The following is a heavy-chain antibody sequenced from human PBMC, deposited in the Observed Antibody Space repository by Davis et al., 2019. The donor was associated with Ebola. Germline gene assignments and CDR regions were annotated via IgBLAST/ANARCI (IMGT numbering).Heavy chain of an antibody. CDR3: ARQGSFYYYYYGMDV. J-gene: IGHJ6*02. V-gene: IGHV5-10-1*01. CDR2: IDPSDSYT. Sequence: GESLKISCKGSGYNFTRFWISWVRQMPGKGLEWMGRIDPSDSYTNYSPSFQGHVTISADKSISTAYLQWSSLKASDTAMYYCARQGSFYYYYYGMDVWGQGTTVTVSS. CDR1: GYNFTRFW. D-gene: IGHD3-10*01.